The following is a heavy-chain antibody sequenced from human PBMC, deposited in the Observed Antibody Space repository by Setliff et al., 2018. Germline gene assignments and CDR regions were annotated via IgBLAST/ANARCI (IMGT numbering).Heavy chain of an antibody. CDR3: SRFGLYYEAVYGGGDYDFWSGYSNWFDP. CDR1: GGTFSSYA. V-gene: IGHV1-18*01. J-gene: IGHJ5*02. D-gene: IGHD3-3*01. Sequence: ASVKVSCKASGGTFSSYAISRVRQAPGQGLEWMGWISAYNGNTNYAQKFQGRVTMTTDTSTGTIYMELRSLRADDTAVYYCSRFGLYYEAVYGGGDYDFWSGYSNWFDPWGQGTLVTVSS. CDR2: ISAYNGNT.